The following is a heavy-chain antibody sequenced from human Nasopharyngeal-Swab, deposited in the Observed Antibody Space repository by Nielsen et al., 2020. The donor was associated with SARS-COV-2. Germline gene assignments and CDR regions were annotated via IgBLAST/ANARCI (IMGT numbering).Heavy chain of an antibody. Sequence: WIRQPPGKGLEWIGSIYYSGSSYYNPSLESRVTISVDTSKNQFFLKLSSVTAADTAVYYCARLRATVTTSYYYYYMDVWGKGTTVTVSS. CDR3: ARLRATVTTSYYYYYMDV. V-gene: IGHV4-39*01. D-gene: IGHD4-11*01. J-gene: IGHJ6*03. CDR2: IYYSGSS.